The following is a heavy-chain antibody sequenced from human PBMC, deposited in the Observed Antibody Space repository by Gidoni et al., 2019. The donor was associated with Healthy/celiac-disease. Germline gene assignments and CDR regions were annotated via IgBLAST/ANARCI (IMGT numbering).Heavy chain of an antibody. Sequence: QVQLQESGPGLVKPSETLSLTCTVPGGSISSYYWSWIRQPPGKGLEWIGYIHYSGSTNYNPSLKSRVTISVDTSKNQFSLKLSSVTAADTAVYYCARDQQLVRLGHYGMDVWGQGTTVTVSS. CDR2: IHYSGST. CDR3: ARDQQLVRLGHYGMDV. D-gene: IGHD6-13*01. CDR1: GGSISSYY. J-gene: IGHJ6*02. V-gene: IGHV4-59*01.